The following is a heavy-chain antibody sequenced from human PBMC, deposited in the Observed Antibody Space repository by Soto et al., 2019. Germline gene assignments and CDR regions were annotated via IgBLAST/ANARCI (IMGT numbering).Heavy chain of an antibody. D-gene: IGHD4-17*01. J-gene: IGHJ4*02. V-gene: IGHV3-23*01. Sequence: EVQLLESGGDLVQPGGSLRLSCAASGFTFSSYAMNWVRQAPGKGLEWVSTIRTSVGDTYYAASVKGRFTISRDNSKSTVYLHLNSLRAEDTAIYYCAKDPTHDYGYFDSWGQGTLVTVSS. CDR3: AKDPTHDYGYFDS. CDR2: IRTSVGDT. CDR1: GFTFSSYA.